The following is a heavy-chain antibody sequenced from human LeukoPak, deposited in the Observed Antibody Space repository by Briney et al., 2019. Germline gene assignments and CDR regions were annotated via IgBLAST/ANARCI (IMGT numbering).Heavy chain of an antibody. CDR1: GCTFDDYA. J-gene: IGHJ4*02. Sequence: GGSLRLSCAASGCTFDDYAMHWVRQAPGKGLEWVALISGDGGSTYYADSVKGRFTISRDNSKNSLYLQMNSLRTEDTALYYCATIGEIVVVAAYFDYWGQGTLVTVSS. CDR3: ATIGEIVVVAAYFDY. V-gene: IGHV3-43*02. CDR2: ISGDGGST. D-gene: IGHD2-15*01.